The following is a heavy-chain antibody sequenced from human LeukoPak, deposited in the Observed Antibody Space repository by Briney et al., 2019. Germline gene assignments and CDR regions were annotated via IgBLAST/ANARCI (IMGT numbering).Heavy chain of an antibody. CDR2: IIPILGIA. V-gene: IGHV1-69*04. CDR3: ARANYDFWSGHPATLEIDY. Sequence: VKVSCKASGGTFSSYAISWVRQAPGQGLEWMGRIIPILGIANYAQKFQGRVTITTDESTSTAYMELSSLRSEDTAVYYCARANYDFWSGHPATLEIDYWGQGTLVTVSS. J-gene: IGHJ4*02. CDR1: GGTFSSYA. D-gene: IGHD3-3*01.